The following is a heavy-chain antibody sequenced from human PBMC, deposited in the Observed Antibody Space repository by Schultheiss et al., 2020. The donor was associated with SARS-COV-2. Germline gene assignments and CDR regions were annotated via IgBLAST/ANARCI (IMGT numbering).Heavy chain of an antibody. CDR2: INPNSGGT. J-gene: IGHJ4*02. CDR3: ARGGTWELRLVDY. D-gene: IGHD1-26*01. Sequence: ASVKVSCKASGYTFTGYYMHWVRQAPGQGLEWMGRINPNSGGTNYAQKFQGRVTMTRNTSISTAYMELSSLRSEDTAVYYCARGGTWELRLVDYWGQGTLVTVSS. CDR1: GYTFTGYY. V-gene: IGHV1-2*06.